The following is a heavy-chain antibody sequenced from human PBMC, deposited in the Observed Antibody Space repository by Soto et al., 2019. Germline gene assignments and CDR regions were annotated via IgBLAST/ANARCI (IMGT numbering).Heavy chain of an antibody. CDR1: GGSISSYY. CDR2: IYYSGST. CDR3: ARWGPKYDFWSGYYYAFDS. D-gene: IGHD3-3*01. V-gene: IGHV4-59*13. Sequence: SETLSLTCTVSGGSISSYYWSWIRQPPGMGLEWIGYIYYSGSTNYNPSLKSRVTISVDTSKNQFSLKLSSVTAADTAVYYCARWGPKYDFWSGYYYAFDSWGHGTMVTVSS. J-gene: IGHJ3*02.